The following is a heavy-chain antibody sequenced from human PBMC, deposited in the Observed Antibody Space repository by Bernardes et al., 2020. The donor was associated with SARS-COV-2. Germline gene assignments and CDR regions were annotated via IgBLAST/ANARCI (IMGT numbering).Heavy chain of an antibody. D-gene: IGHD3-9*01. V-gene: IGHV3-20*01. CDR3: ARLRGYDIHLSAFDI. CDR1: GFIFDDYG. J-gene: IGHJ3*02. CDR2: INWNGGST. Sequence: GGSLRLSCAASGFIFDDYGMSWVRQVPGKGLEWVSGINWNGGSTGYVDSVKGRFTISRDNAKNSLYLQMNSLRAEDTALYHCARLRGYDIHLSAFDIWGQGTMVTVSS.